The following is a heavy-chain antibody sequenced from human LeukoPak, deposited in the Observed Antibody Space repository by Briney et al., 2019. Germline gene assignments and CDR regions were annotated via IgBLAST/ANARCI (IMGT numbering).Heavy chain of an antibody. CDR3: AGYSSGWYGGFDY. V-gene: IGHV4-39*01. J-gene: IGHJ4*02. CDR2: IYYSGST. D-gene: IGHD6-19*01. Sequence: PSETLSLTCTVSGASISSYYWGWIRQPPGKGLEWIGSIYYSGSTYYNPSLKSRVTISVDTSKNQFSLKLSSVTAADTAVYYCAGYSSGWYGGFDYWGQGTLVTASS. CDR1: GASISSYY.